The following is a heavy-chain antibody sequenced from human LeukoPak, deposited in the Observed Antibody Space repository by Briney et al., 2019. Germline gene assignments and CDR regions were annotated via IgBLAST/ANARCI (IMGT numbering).Heavy chain of an antibody. V-gene: IGHV3-11*04. Sequence: GGSLRLSCAASGFTFSDYYMSWIRQAPGKGLEWVSDISSSGRTIYYADSVKGRFTISRDNAKNSLYLQMDSLRAEDTAVYYCARDRSRGLLDAFDIWGQGTMVTVSS. CDR2: ISSSGRTI. J-gene: IGHJ3*02. D-gene: IGHD3-10*01. CDR1: GFTFSDYY. CDR3: ARDRSRGLLDAFDI.